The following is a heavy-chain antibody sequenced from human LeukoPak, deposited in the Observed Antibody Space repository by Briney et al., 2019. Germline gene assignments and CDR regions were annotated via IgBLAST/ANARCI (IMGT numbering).Heavy chain of an antibody. CDR1: GYTFTDYY. J-gene: IGHJ4*02. CDR3: ARVSYDSSGYYLFDY. D-gene: IGHD3-22*01. Sequence: GASVKVSCKASGYTFTDYYMHWVRQAPGQGLEWMGWINPNSGGTNYAQKFQGRVTMTRDTSISTAYMELSRLRSDDTAVYYCARVSYDSSGYYLFDYWGQGTLVTVSS. CDR2: INPNSGGT. V-gene: IGHV1-2*02.